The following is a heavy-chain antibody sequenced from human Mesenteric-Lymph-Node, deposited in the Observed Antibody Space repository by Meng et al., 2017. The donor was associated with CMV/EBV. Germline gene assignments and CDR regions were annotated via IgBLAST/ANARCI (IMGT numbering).Heavy chain of an antibody. Sequence: GGSLRLSCSVSGGSISNYYWSWIRQPPGKGLEWVSLISWDGGSTYYADSVKGRFTISRDNSKNSLYLQMNSLRAEDTALYYCAKGGTTVYYYYGMDVWGQGTTVTVSS. CDR3: AKGGTTVYYYYGMDV. J-gene: IGHJ6*02. D-gene: IGHD1-7*01. V-gene: IGHV3-43*01. CDR2: ISWDGGST. CDR1: GGSISNYY.